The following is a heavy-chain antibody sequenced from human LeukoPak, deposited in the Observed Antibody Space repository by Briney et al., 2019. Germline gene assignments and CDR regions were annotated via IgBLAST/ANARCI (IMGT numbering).Heavy chain of an antibody. D-gene: IGHD3-22*01. CDR1: GDSISGYY. CDR3: ARQPARGYYFGSFDY. CDR2: IYYSGST. Sequence: SETLSLTCTVSGDSISGYYWSWIRQPPGKGLEWIGYIYYSGSTNYNPSLKSRVTISVDTSKNQFSLKLSSVTAADTAVYYCARQPARGYYFGSFDYWGQGTLVTVSS. V-gene: IGHV4-59*08. J-gene: IGHJ4*02.